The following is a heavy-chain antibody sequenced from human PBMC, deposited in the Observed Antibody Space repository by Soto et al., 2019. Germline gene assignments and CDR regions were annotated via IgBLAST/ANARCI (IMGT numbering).Heavy chain of an antibody. V-gene: IGHV5-51*01. J-gene: IGHJ3*02. CDR1: GYSFTSYW. CDR3: ERHGVLIWFGELYGAFDI. D-gene: IGHD3-10*01. CDR2: IYPGDSDT. Sequence: GESLKISCKGSGYSFTSYWIGWVRQMPGKGLEWMGIIYPGDSDTRYSPSFQGQVTISADKSISTAYLQWSSLKASDTAMYYCERHGVLIWFGELYGAFDIWGQGTMVTVSS.